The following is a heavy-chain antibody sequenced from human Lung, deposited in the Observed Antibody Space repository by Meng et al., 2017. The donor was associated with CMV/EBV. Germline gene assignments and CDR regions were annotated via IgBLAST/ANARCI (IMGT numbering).Heavy chain of an antibody. V-gene: IGHV3-23*01. J-gene: IGHJ4*02. CDR1: GFTFSNYA. Sequence: SCAVSGFTFSNYAMSWVRQAPGKGLEWVSGITSSGGTTYYADSVKGRFTISRDSSKNSLYLQMNSLRAEDTAVYYCAKGPHYSSYFPTIPFFDYXGQGXLVTVSS. CDR2: ITSSGGTT. CDR3: AKGPHYSSYFPTIPFFDY. D-gene: IGHD4-11*01.